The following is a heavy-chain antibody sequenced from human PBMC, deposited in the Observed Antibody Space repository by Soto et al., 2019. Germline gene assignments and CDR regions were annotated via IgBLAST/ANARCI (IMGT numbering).Heavy chain of an antibody. CDR2: INSGSIHI. Sequence: EMQLVESGGGLVKPGGSLRLSCVASGVALSPYVMNWVRQTPGKGLEWVAAINSGSIHIYYAESVRGRFTVSRENAQSSLYLQMDSLRAEDTGLYYCVRAYDAFDVWGQGTMVTVSP. V-gene: IGHV3-21*02. CDR3: VRAYDAFDV. CDR1: GVALSPYV. J-gene: IGHJ3*01.